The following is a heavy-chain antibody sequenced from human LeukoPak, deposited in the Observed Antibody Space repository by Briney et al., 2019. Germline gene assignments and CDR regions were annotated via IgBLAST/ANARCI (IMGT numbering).Heavy chain of an antibody. Sequence: GGSLRLSCAASGFTFSSYSMNWVRQAPGRGLEWVSYISSSSSTIYYADSVKGRFTISRDNAKNSLYLQMNSLRAEDTAVYYCARDPGITIFGVAEYYFDYCGQGTLVTVSS. CDR2: ISSSSSTI. J-gene: IGHJ4*02. CDR3: ARDPGITIFGVAEYYFDY. V-gene: IGHV3-48*04. CDR1: GFTFSSYS. D-gene: IGHD3-3*01.